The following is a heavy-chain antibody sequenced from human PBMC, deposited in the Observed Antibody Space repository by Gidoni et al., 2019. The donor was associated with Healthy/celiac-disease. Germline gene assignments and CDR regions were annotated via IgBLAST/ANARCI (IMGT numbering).Heavy chain of an antibody. CDR2: INHSGST. D-gene: IGHD6-19*01. CDR3: ARGGSGWYHEEGNFDY. J-gene: IGHJ4*02. V-gene: IGHV4-34*01. Sequence: QVQLQQWGAGLLEPSETLSLTCAIYGGSFSGYYWSWIRQPPGKGLEWIGEINHSGSTTYNPSLKGRVTISVDTSKNQFSLKLSSVTAADTAVYYCARGGSGWYHEEGNFDYWGQGTLVTVSS. CDR1: GGSFSGYY.